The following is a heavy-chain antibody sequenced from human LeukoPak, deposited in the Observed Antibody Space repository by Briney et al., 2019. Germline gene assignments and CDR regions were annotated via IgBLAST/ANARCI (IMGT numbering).Heavy chain of an antibody. CDR1: GYTFTSYG. CDR3: ARVGFDSGILLYFDY. J-gene: IGHJ4*02. Sequence: ASVKVSCKASGYTFTSYGISWVRQAPGQGLEWMGWISAYNGNTNYAQKLQGRVTMTTDTSTSTAYMELRSLRSDDTAVYYCARVGFDSGILLYFDYWGQGTLVTVSS. CDR2: ISAYNGNT. V-gene: IGHV1-18*01. D-gene: IGHD3-10*01.